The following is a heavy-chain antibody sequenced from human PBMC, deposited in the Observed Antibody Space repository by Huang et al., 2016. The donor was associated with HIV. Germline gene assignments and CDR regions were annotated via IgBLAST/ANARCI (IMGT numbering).Heavy chain of an antibody. CDR2: ISGRGGNT. CDR1: GFTFNSYA. V-gene: IGHV3-23*01. D-gene: IGHD3-3*01. CDR3: SRDDFGSGYSDYYGLDV. J-gene: IGHJ6*02. Sequence: EVQLLESGGGLVQPGGSLRLSCAASGFTFNSYAMSWVRQAPGKGLEWVSAISGRGGNTYDADAVKGRFTISRDNSKNTLFLQMSGLRAEDTAVYYCSRDDFGSGYSDYYGLDVWGQGTTVTVSS.